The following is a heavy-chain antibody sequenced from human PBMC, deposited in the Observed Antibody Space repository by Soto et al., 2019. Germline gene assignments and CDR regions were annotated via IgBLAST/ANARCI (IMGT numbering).Heavy chain of an antibody. CDR3: ARTDIVVVPAAILGY. V-gene: IGHV1-2*02. CDR1: GYTFTGYY. Sequence: QVQLVQSGAEVKKPGASVKVSCKASGYTFTGYYMYWVRQAPGQGLEWMGWINANSGGTNYAQKFQGRVTMTRDTSISTAYMELSRLRSDDTAVYYCARTDIVVVPAAILGYWAQGTLVTVSS. D-gene: IGHD2-2*01. CDR2: INANSGGT. J-gene: IGHJ4*02.